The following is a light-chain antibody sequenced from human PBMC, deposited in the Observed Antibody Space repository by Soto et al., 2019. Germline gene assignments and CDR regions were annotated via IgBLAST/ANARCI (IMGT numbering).Light chain of an antibody. CDR2: GAS. J-gene: IGKJ4*01. CDR3: LQYNNTPPIT. Sequence: EIVMTQSPATLSVSPGERATLSCRASQSVSINLAWYQQKPGQAPRLLIYGASTRATGIPARFSGSGSGTEFTLTISSLRTTTFAVYYCLQYNNTPPITFGGGTNVEIK. CDR1: QSVSIN. V-gene: IGKV3-15*01.